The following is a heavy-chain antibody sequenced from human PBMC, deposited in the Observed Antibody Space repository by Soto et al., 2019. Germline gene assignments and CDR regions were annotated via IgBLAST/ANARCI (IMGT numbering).Heavy chain of an antibody. V-gene: IGHV3-48*01. CDR3: ARGDWSSGY. D-gene: IGHD1-1*01. CDR1: GFTFSAYG. CDR2: VSNAATSK. J-gene: IGHJ4*02. Sequence: VKLVESGGKLVQPGGSLRLSCAASGFTFSAYGMNWVRQAPGKGLEWISYVSNAATSKYYADSVRGRFTVSRDDAKGSLYLQMDSLRAEDTAVYYCARGDWSSGYWGQGTLVTVSS.